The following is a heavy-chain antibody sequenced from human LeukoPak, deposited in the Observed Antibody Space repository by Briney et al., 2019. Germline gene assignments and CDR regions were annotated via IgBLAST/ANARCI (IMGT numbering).Heavy chain of an antibody. J-gene: IGHJ4*02. CDR2: INWNSGSI. CDR3: ARGGYTSSWDYFDF. D-gene: IGHD6-13*01. V-gene: IGHV3-9*01. Sequence: GGSLRLSCAASGFRFDESDMHWVRQAPGKGPAWVSGINWNSGSIAYANSVRGRLAISRDNANNSLSLQMNSLRVEDTAFYYRARGGYTSSWDYFDFWGQGTLVTVSS. CDR1: GFRFDESD.